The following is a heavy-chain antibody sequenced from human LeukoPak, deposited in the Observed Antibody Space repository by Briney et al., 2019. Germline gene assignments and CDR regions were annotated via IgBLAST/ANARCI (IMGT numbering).Heavy chain of an antibody. CDR2: ISYDGSNK. D-gene: IGHD4-17*01. CDR1: GFTFSSYA. J-gene: IGHJ4*02. V-gene: IGHV3-30-3*01. CDR3: AKDRMTTVTLVDY. Sequence: GRSLRLSCAASGFTFSSYAMLWVRQAPGKGLEWVAVISYDGSNKYYADSVKGRFTISRDNSKNTLYLQMNSLRAEDTAVYYCAKDRMTTVTLVDYWGQGTLVTVSS.